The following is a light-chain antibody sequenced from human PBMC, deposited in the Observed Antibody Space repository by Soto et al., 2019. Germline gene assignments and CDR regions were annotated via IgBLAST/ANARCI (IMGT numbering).Light chain of an antibody. J-gene: IGLJ2*01. CDR3: CSYAGSKNFIL. CDR1: SSDVGSYNF. CDR2: EAT. V-gene: IGLV2-23*02. Sequence: QSALTQPASVSGSPGQSISISCTGSSSDVGSYNFVSWYQQYPGKAPKLIIHEATERPSGISDRFSASKSGSTASLTISGLQAEDEAHYFCCSYAGSKNFILFGGGTKLTVL.